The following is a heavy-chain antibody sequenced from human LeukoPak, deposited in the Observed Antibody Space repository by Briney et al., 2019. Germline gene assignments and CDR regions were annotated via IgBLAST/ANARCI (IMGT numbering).Heavy chain of an antibody. Sequence: PGGSLRLSCAASGFTFSSYDMNWVRQAPGKGLEWVSCISSSGFTIYYADSVKGRFTISRDNAKNSLYLQMNSLRAEDTAVYYCAREVAYDYGDYWGQGTLVTVSA. CDR2: ISSSGFTI. J-gene: IGHJ4*02. V-gene: IGHV3-48*03. CDR1: GFTFSSYD. D-gene: IGHD2-8*01. CDR3: AREVAYDYGDY.